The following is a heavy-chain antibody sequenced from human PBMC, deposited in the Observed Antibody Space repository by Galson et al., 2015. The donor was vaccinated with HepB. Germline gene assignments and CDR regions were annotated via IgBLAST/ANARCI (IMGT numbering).Heavy chain of an antibody. D-gene: IGHD5-24*01. J-gene: IGHJ6*02. CDR2: IWYDGSNK. V-gene: IGHV3-33*06. CDR3: AKGGERWLQLPYYYYGMDV. Sequence: SLRLSCAASGFTFSSYGMHWVRQAPGKGLEWVAVIWYDGSNKYYADSVKGRFTISRDNSKNTLYLQMNSLRAEDTAVYYCAKGGERWLQLPYYYYGMDVWGQGTTVTVSS. CDR1: GFTFSSYG.